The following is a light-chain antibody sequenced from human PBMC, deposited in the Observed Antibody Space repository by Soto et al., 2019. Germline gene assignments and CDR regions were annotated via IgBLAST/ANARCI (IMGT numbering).Light chain of an antibody. V-gene: IGKV1-33*01. CDR3: QQYDNLPLT. CDR1: QDISNY. Sequence: DIQMTQSPSSLSASVGDRVTITCQASQDISNYLNWYQQKPGKAPKLLIYDASNLETGVPSRFSGSGSGTDLTFTISSLQPEDIATYYCQQYDNLPLTFGGRTKVDIK. CDR2: DAS. J-gene: IGKJ4*01.